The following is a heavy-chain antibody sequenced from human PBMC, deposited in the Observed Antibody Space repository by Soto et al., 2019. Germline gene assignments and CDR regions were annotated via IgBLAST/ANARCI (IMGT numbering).Heavy chain of an antibody. V-gene: IGHV4-31*03. CDR1: DDSINSGAYY. D-gene: IGHD3-3*01. CDR2: IYTDGGT. J-gene: IGHJ4*01. CDR3: AKGLTEWSNDY. Sequence: SETLSLTCTVSDDSINSGAYYWTWIRQLPGKGLEWIGCIYTDGGTDYSPSLKNRVTMSMDTSNIHFSLRLTSVTAAETATYFSAKGLTEWSNDYWGHGTLVTVSS.